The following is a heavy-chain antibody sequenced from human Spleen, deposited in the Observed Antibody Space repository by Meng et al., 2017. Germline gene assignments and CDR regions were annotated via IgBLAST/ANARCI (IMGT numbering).Heavy chain of an antibody. CDR1: GGSFSGYY. J-gene: IGHJ4*02. CDR3: ARRGVATYGY. D-gene: IGHD2-15*01. Sequence: SETLSLTCAAYGGSFSGYYWSWIRQPPGKGLEWIGEINHSGSTNYNPSLKSRVTISVDTSKNQFSLKLSSVTAADTAVYYCARRGVATYGYWGQGTLVTVSS. V-gene: IGHV4-34*01. CDR2: INHSGST.